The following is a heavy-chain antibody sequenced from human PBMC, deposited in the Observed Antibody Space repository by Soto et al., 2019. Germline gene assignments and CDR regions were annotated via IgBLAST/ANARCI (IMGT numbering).Heavy chain of an antibody. CDR2: ISSSGSTI. CDR1: GFTFSSYE. D-gene: IGHD5-12*01. CDR3: ARIYSSVAGVGFDT. Sequence: PGGSLRLSCTASGFTFSSYEMNWVRQAPEKGLEWVSYISSSGSTIYYADSVKGRFTISRDNAKNSLYLQMNSLRAEDTAVYYCARIYSSVAGVGFDTWGQGTLVTVSS. J-gene: IGHJ5*02. V-gene: IGHV3-48*03.